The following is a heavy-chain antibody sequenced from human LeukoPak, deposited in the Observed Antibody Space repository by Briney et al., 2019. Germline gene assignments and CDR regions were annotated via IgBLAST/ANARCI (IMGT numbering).Heavy chain of an antibody. CDR1: GGSISSYH. D-gene: IGHD5-18*01. Sequence: PSETLSLTCTVSGGSISSYHWSWIRQPPGKGLEWIGYVYYSGGTNYNPSLKSRVTISVDMSKNQFSLKLSSVTAADTAVYYCARVGTPMVTVDYWGQGTPVTVSS. CDR3: ARVGTPMVTVDY. J-gene: IGHJ4*02. V-gene: IGHV4-59*01. CDR2: VYYSGGT.